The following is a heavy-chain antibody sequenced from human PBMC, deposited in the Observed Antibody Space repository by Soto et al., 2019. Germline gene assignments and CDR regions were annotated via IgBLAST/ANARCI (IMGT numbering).Heavy chain of an antibody. Sequence: GGSLRLSCAASGFTFSSYWMSWVRQAPGKGLEWVANIKQDGSEKYYVDSVKGRFTISRDNAKNSLYLQMNSLRAEDTAVYYCASGGYSSSWYSYYYYGMHVWGQGTTVTVSS. CDR3: ASGGYSSSWYSYYYYGMHV. J-gene: IGHJ6*02. CDR2: IKQDGSEK. V-gene: IGHV3-7*03. CDR1: GFTFSSYW. D-gene: IGHD6-13*01.